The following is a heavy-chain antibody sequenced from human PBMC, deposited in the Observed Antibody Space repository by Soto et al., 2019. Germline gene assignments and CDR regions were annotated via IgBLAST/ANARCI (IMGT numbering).Heavy chain of an antibody. J-gene: IGHJ6*02. D-gene: IGHD3-22*01. Sequence: QVQLVQSGAEVKKPGSSVKVSCKASGDTFRSHGISWVRQAPGQGLEWMGGIIPILGKTYYAQKSQDRVTIIADKATSTVYMELGSVNPVDTAVYYCAKVEVMDSKYDYYYAMDVWGQGTPVTVSS. CDR2: IIPILGKT. CDR3: AKVEVMDSKYDYYYAMDV. V-gene: IGHV1-69*06. CDR1: GDTFRSHG.